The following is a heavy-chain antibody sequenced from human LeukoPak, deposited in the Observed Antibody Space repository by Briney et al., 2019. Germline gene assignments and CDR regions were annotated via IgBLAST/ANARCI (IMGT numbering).Heavy chain of an antibody. CDR3: ARDRIAVAGTLDYYYGMDV. CDR2: IIPILGIA. D-gene: IGHD6-19*01. V-gene: IGHV1-69*04. CDR1: GGTFSSYA. Sequence: ASVKVSCKASGGTFSSYAISWVRQAPGQGLEWMGRIIPILGIANYAQKFQGRVTITADKSTSTAYMELSSLRSEDTAVYYCARDRIAVAGTLDYYYGMDVWGQGTTVTVSS. J-gene: IGHJ6*02.